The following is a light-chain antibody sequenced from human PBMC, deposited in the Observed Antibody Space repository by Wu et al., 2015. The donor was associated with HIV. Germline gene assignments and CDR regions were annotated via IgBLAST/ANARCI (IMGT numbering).Light chain of an antibody. V-gene: IGKV3-11*01. Sequence: EIVLTQSPATLSLSPGERATLSCRASQTVGTYLAWYQHKPGQAPSLLIYDASSRASGIPARFSGSGSETDFTLTISSLEPEDFAVYYCQQRTNWPPITFGQGTRLEIK. CDR2: DAS. CDR1: QTVGTY. J-gene: IGKJ5*01. CDR3: QQRTNWPPIT.